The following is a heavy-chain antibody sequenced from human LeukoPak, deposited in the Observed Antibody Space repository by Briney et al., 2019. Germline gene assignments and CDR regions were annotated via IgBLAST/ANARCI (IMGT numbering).Heavy chain of an antibody. CDR1: GYTFTNYD. D-gene: IGHD6-19*01. CDR2: INPHSGGT. J-gene: IGHJ4*02. Sequence: ASVTVSCKTSGYTFTNYDINWVRQATGQGLEWMGWINPHSGGTDHAQKFQGRVTMTRDTSISTAYMELSRLRSDDTAVYYCARGWVSSGCFDYWGQGTLVTVSS. V-gene: IGHV1-2*02. CDR3: ARGWVSSGCFDY.